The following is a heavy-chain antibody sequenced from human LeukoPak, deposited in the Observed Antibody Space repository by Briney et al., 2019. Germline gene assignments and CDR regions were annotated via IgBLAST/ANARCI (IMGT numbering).Heavy chain of an antibody. D-gene: IGHD6-13*01. CDR2: IYSSGST. J-gene: IGHJ4*02. V-gene: IGHV3-66*01. CDR1: GFTFSDYV. CDR3: ASEGQQPFFEF. Sequence: GGSLRLSCAASGFTFSDYVMIWVRQAPGKGLEWVSVIYSSGSTYYTDSVKGRFTTSRDTSKNTLYLQMNSLRPEDTAVYYCASEGQQPFFEFWGQGTLVTVSS.